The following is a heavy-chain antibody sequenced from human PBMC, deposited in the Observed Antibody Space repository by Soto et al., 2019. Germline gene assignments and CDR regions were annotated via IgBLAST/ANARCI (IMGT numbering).Heavy chain of an antibody. Sequence: QVQLVESGGGVVQPGRSLRLSCAAPGFPFSSFGMHWVRQAPGKGLEWVALMSYHGSNKYYTDSVKGRFTISRDDSKNTLSLQMNSLRPEDTGVYYCTRAAGDFAWLASEFDHWGQGTLVTVSS. D-gene: IGHD3-9*01. CDR3: TRAAGDFAWLASEFDH. J-gene: IGHJ4*02. V-gene: IGHV3-30*03. CDR2: MSYHGSNK. CDR1: GFPFSSFG.